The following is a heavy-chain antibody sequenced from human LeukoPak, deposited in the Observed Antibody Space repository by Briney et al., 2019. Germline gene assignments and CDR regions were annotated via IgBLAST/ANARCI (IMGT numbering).Heavy chain of an antibody. CDR1: GGSISSYY. CDR2: IYYSGST. D-gene: IGHD2-2*01. CDR3: ARDVVVVPAAVGDNWFDP. V-gene: IGHV4-59*12. J-gene: IGHJ5*02. Sequence: SETLSLTCTVSGGSISSYYWSWIRQPPGKGPEWIGYIYYSGSTNYNPSLKSRVTISVDTSKNQFSLKLSSVTAADTAVYYCARDVVVVPAAVGDNWFDPWGQGTLVTVSS.